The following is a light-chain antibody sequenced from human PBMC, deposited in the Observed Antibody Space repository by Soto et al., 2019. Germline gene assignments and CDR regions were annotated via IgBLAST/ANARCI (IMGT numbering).Light chain of an antibody. V-gene: IGKV1-5*03. CDR3: QQYNSNPLT. Sequence: DIQMTQSPSTLSASVGDRVIITCRASQSISAWLAWYQQKPGKAPKLLIYKASSLESGVPSRFSGSGSGTEFPLTISGLQPDDFATYSCQQYNSNPLTFGGGTKVEIK. J-gene: IGKJ4*01. CDR2: KAS. CDR1: QSISAW.